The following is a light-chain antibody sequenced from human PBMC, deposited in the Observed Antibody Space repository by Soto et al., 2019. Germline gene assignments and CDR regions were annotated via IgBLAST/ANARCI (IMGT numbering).Light chain of an antibody. CDR3: NSYLGNNFWL. V-gene: IGLV2-8*01. Sequence: QSVLTQPPSASGSPGQSVTISCTGTSSDVGGSNFVSWYQQHPGKAPKLMIYEVNKRPSGVPDRFSGSKSGNTASLTVSGLQAEDDAEYYFNSYLGNNFWLFGGGTKVTVL. CDR1: SSDVGGSNF. CDR2: EVN. J-gene: IGLJ3*02.